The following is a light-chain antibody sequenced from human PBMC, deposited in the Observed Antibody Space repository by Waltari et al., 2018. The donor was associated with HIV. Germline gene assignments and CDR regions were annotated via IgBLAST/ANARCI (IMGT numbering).Light chain of an antibody. CDR3: QERSNWPALT. Sequence: EIVLTQSPATLSLSPGERASLSCRASQSVRSYLAWYQQKPGQAPRLLIYQASTRATGIPARFSGSGSGTDFTLTISSLEPEDFAVYYCQERSNWPALTFGGGTRLEIK. CDR1: QSVRSY. CDR2: QAS. V-gene: IGKV3-11*01. J-gene: IGKJ5*01.